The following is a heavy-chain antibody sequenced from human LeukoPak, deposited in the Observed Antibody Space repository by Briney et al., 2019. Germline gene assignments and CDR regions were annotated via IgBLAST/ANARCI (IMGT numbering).Heavy chain of an antibody. CDR1: GYTFTGYY. D-gene: IGHD2-15*01. Sequence: ASVKVSCKASGYTFTGYYMHWVRQAPGQGLEWMGWINPNSGGTNYAQKFQGRVTMTRDTSISTAYMELSRLRSDDTAVYYCARDGDIVVVVAANIAFDIWGQGTMVTVSS. V-gene: IGHV1-2*02. CDR3: ARDGDIVVVVAANIAFDI. J-gene: IGHJ3*02. CDR2: INPNSGGT.